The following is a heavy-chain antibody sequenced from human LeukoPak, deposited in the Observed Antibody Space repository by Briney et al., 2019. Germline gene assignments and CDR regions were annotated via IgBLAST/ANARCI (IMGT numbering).Heavy chain of an antibody. Sequence: GGSLRLSCAVSGFTFSSYAMSWVRQAPGKGLEWVSAISGAGGNTFYADSVKGRFTISRDNVKNSLYLQMDSLRAEDTAVYYCARGRYFDCWGQGTLVTVSS. CDR2: ISGAGGNT. CDR3: ARGRYFDC. V-gene: IGHV3-23*01. J-gene: IGHJ4*02. CDR1: GFTFSSYA. D-gene: IGHD3-9*01.